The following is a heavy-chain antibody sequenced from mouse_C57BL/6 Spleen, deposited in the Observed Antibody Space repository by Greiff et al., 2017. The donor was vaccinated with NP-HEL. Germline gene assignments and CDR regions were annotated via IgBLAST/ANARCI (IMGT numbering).Heavy chain of an antibody. CDR1: GYTFTSYT. V-gene: IGHV1-4*01. CDR2: INPSSGYT. J-gene: IGHJ2*01. D-gene: IGHD2-4*01. CDR3: ARSRGITTWYFDY. Sequence: VQLQESGAELARPGASVKMSCKASGYTFTSYTMHWVKQRPGQGLEWIGYINPSSGYTKYNQKFKDKATLTADKSSSTAYMQLSSLTSEDSAVYYCARSRGITTWYFDYWGQGTTLTVSS.